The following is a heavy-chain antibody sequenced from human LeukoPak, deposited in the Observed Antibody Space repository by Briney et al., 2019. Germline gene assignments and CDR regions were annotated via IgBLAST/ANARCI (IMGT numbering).Heavy chain of an antibody. Sequence: GGSLRLSCAASGFSFSSQWMSWVRQAPGKGLEWVAIVNQGGTGKYYVDSVKGRFTISRDNAKNSLYLQMNSLRAEDTAVYYCAELGITMIGGVWGKGTTVTISS. J-gene: IGHJ6*04. D-gene: IGHD3-10*02. CDR1: GFSFSSQW. CDR3: AELGITMIGGV. CDR2: VNQGGTGK. V-gene: IGHV3-7*01.